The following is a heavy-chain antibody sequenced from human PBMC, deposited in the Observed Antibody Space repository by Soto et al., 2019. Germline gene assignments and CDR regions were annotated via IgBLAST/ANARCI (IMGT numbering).Heavy chain of an antibody. D-gene: IGHD3-10*01. J-gene: IGHJ5*02. V-gene: IGHV4-30-2*01. CDR1: GDSIDRGGYT. CDR2: IYHSGSA. Sequence: TLSLTCTVSGDSIDRGGYTWNWIRQPPGKGLEWIGYIYHSGSAHYNASLEGRVSLSVDMSKNQFSLQLTSVTDADTAVYYCVRASYILPFDRWGQGIFVTVSS. CDR3: VRASYILPFDR.